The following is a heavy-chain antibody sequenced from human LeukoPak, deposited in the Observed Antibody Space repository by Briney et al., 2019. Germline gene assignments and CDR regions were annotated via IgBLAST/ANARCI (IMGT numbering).Heavy chain of an antibody. V-gene: IGHV4-4*07. J-gene: IGHJ6*02. CDR3: ARDHRAGSMLLYGMDV. CDR2: IYTSGST. CDR1: GGSISSYY. Sequence: SETLSLTCTVSGGSISSYYWSWIRQPAGKGLEWIGRIYTSGSTNYNPSLKSRVTISVDTSKNQFSLKLSSVTAADTAVYYCARDHRAGSMLLYGMDVWGQGTTVTVSS. D-gene: IGHD6-19*01.